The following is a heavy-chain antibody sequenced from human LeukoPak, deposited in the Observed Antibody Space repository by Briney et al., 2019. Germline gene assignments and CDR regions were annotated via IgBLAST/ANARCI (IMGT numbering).Heavy chain of an antibody. V-gene: IGHV4-39*01. D-gene: IGHD6-6*01. J-gene: IGHJ4*02. CDR3: ARQSREYSSSHYFDY. CDR2: IYYSGST. Sequence: SETLSLTCTVSGGSISSSSYYWGWIRQPPGKGLEWIGRIYYSGSTYYNPSLKSRVTISVDTSKNQFSLQLSSVTAADTAVYYCARQSREYSSSHYFDYWGRGTLVTVSS. CDR1: GGSISSSSYY.